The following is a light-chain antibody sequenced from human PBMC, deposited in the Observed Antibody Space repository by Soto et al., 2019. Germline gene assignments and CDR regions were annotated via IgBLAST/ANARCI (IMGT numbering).Light chain of an antibody. CDR1: SSNIGDND. CDR3: GTWDSSLSAGV. Sequence: QSVLTQPPSVSAAPGQKVTISCSGGSSNIGDNDVTWYKQLPGTAPKLLMSENNKRPSGIPDRFSGSKSGTSATLGITGLQTGDEADYYCGTWDSSLSAGVFGGGTKLTVL. CDR2: ENN. J-gene: IGLJ3*02. V-gene: IGLV1-51*02.